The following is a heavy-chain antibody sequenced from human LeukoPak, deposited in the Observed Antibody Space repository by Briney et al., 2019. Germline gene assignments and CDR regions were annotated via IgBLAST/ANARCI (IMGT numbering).Heavy chain of an antibody. CDR2: ISSSSSTI. Sequence: PGGSLRLSCAASGFTFRKYSMNSVRQAPGKGLEWVSYISSSSSTIYYADSVKGRFTISRDNAKNSLYLQMNSLRAEDTAVYYCATKGVVVTAHTDYWGQGTLVTVSS. J-gene: IGHJ4*02. CDR1: GFTFRKYS. D-gene: IGHD2-21*02. V-gene: IGHV3-48*01. CDR3: ATKGVVVTAHTDY.